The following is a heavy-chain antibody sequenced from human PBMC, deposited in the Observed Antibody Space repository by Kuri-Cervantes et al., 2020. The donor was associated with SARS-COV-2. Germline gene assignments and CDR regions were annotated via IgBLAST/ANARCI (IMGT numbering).Heavy chain of an antibody. V-gene: IGHV3-30*02. CDR2: IWYDGSNK. Sequence: GESLKISCAASGFTLSSYGMHWVRQAPGKGPEWVAVIWYDGSNKYYADSVKGRFTISRDNSQNTLYLHMKSLRSEDTAMYYCAKDRVGVQDFWGQGTLVTVSS. J-gene: IGHJ4*02. CDR3: AKDRVGVQDF. CDR1: GFTLSSYG. D-gene: IGHD2-21*01.